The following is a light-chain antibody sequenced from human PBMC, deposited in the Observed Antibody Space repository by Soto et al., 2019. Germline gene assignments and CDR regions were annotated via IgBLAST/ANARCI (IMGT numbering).Light chain of an antibody. CDR1: SGHSSYI. CDR3: GTWDSNTQEEV. Sequence: QPVLTQSSSASASLGSSVKLTCTLSSGHSSYIIAWHQQQPGKAPRYLMKLEGSGSYNKGSGVPDRFSGSSSGADRYLTISNLQSEDEADYYCGTWDSNTQEEVFGGGTKLTVL. V-gene: IGLV4-60*03. CDR2: LEGSGSY. J-gene: IGLJ2*01.